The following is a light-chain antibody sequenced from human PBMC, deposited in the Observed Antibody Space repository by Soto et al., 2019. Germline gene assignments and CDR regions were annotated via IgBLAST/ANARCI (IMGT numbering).Light chain of an antibody. V-gene: IGLV1-47*02. CDR2: SNN. Sequence: QAVLTQPPSASVTPGQSVTISCSGSSSNIGSNYVYWYQQLPGTAPKLLIYSNNQRPSGVPDLFSGSKSGTSASLAISGLKSEDEAEYYCAAWDDTLTGYVFGPGSQVAV. CDR3: AAWDDTLTGYV. J-gene: IGLJ1*01. CDR1: SSNIGSNY.